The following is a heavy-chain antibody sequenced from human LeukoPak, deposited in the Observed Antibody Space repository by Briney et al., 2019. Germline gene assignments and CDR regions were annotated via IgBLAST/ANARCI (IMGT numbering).Heavy chain of an antibody. CDR2: IAYDGKTT. D-gene: IGHD3-10*01. V-gene: IGHV3-30*18. CDR3: TKEGLGSGSSWSDWFDP. CDR1: GFTFSTYG. J-gene: IGHJ5*02. Sequence: GGSLRLSCAASGFTFSTYGTHWVRQAPGKGLEWVAVIAYDGKTTYYADSVKGRFTISRDKSKNTLYLQMNSLRAEDTAVYYCTKEGLGSGSSWSDWFDPWGQGTLVTVSS.